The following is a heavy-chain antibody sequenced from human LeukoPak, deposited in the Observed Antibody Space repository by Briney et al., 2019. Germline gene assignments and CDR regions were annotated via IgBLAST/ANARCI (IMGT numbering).Heavy chain of an antibody. D-gene: IGHD6-19*01. CDR2: IYYSGST. CDR1: GGSISSYY. CDR3: ARVWIIAVAGTGWFDP. V-gene: IGHV4-59*01. Sequence: SETLSLTCTVSGGSISSYYWSWIRQPPGKGLEWIGYIYYSGSTNYNPSLMSRVTISVDTSKNQFSLKLSSVTAADTAVYYCARVWIIAVAGTGWFDPWGQGTLVTVSS. J-gene: IGHJ5*02.